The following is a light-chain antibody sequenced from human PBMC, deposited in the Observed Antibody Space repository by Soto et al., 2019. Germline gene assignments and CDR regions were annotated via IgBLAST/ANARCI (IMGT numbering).Light chain of an antibody. CDR3: QQNKEWPGT. CDR1: QSVSSY. V-gene: IGKV3-15*01. CDR2: DAS. Sequence: EVVMTQSPATLSVSPGERATLSCRASQSVSSYLAWYQQKPGQAPRLLIYDASTRAIGIPVRFSGSGSGTEFTLTISSLQSEDFGVYYCQQNKEWPGTFGQGTKVDI. J-gene: IGKJ1*01.